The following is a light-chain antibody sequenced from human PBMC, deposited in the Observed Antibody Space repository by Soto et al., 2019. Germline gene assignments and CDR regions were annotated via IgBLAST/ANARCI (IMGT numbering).Light chain of an antibody. CDR1: QRVSNNY. CDR2: GAS. Sequence: EIVLTQSPGTLSLSPGERATLSCRASQRVSNNYLAWYQQKPGQAPRRLMYGASTRATGNPDRFSGSGSATDFTLTISRLESEDFAVSYCEQYGSSPPITFGQGTRLEIK. V-gene: IGKV3-20*01. CDR3: EQYGSSPPIT. J-gene: IGKJ5*01.